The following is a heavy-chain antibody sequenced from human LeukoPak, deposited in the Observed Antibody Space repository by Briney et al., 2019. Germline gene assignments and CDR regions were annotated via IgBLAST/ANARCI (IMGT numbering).Heavy chain of an antibody. J-gene: IGHJ6*03. V-gene: IGHV1-69*05. Sequence: ASVKVSCKASGGTFSSYAISWVRQAPGQGLEWMGGIIPIFGTANYAQKFQGRVTITTDESTSTAYMELSSLRSEDTAVYYCTSSRRGFYSNYVGYYYYYMDVWGKGTTVTVSS. CDR1: GGTFSSYA. D-gene: IGHD4-11*01. CDR3: TSSRRGFYSNYVGYYYYYMDV. CDR2: IIPIFGTA.